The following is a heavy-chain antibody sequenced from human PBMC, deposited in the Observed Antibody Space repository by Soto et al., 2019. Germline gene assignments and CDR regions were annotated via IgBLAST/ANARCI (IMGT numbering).Heavy chain of an antibody. Sequence: SVKVSCKASGDSFSRSTFSWVRQAPGQGLEWMGRFIPMLGIANYAQTFQGRVTITADKSTSTAYMDLSSLRSDDTAVYYCARDWAAAGPFDYWGQGTLVTVSS. CDR1: GDSFSRST. CDR3: ARDWAAAGPFDY. J-gene: IGHJ4*02. CDR2: FIPMLGIA. V-gene: IGHV1-69*04. D-gene: IGHD6-13*01.